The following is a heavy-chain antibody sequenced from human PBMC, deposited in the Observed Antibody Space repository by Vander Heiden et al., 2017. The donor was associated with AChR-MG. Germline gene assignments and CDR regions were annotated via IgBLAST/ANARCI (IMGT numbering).Heavy chain of an antibody. CDR2: IKQDGSEK. J-gene: IGHJ4*02. CDR1: GFTFSTYG. CDR3: ARGGRGYSYGYDYYDSSGYTDY. Sequence: EVQLVESGGGLVQPGGSLRLSCAASGFTFSTYGITWVRQATGKGLEWVANIKQDGSEKYYVDSVKGRFTISRDNAKNSLYLQMNSLRAEDTAVYYCARGGRGYSYGYDYYDSSGYTDYWGQGTLVTVSS. V-gene: IGHV3-7*03. D-gene: IGHD3-22*01.